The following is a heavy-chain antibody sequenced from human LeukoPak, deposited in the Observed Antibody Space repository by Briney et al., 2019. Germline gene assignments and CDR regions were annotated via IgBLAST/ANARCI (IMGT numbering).Heavy chain of an antibody. D-gene: IGHD2-2*02. Sequence: ASVKVSCKASGYTFTGYYMHCVRQAPGQGLEWMGWINPNSGGTNYAQKFQGRVTMTRDTSISTAYMELSRLRSDDTAVYYCARGDEYHYYYYYMGVWGKGTTVTVSS. CDR3: ARGDEYHYYYYYMGV. CDR1: GYTFTGYY. V-gene: IGHV1-2*02. CDR2: INPNSGGT. J-gene: IGHJ6*03.